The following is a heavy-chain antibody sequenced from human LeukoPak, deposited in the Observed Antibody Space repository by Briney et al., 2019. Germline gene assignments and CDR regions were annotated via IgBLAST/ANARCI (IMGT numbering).Heavy chain of an antibody. J-gene: IGHJ4*02. V-gene: IGHV3-7*01. CDR2: IKQDGSEK. Sequence: PGGSLRLSCAASGFTFSSYWMSWVRQAPGKGLEWVANIKQDGSEKYYVDSVKGRFTISRDNAKNSLYLQMNSLRAEDTAVYYCARKRGSSWAPYFDYWGQGTLVTVSS. CDR3: ARKRGSSWAPYFDY. D-gene: IGHD6-13*01. CDR1: GFTFSSYW.